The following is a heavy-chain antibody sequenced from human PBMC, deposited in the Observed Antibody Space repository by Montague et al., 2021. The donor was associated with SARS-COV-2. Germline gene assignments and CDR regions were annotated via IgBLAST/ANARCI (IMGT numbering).Heavy chain of an antibody. Sequence: SLRLSCAASGFTVSSNYMTWVRQAPGKGLEWVSLIYSSGSTFYADSVPGRFTISRDNSNNTLYLHMNSLRAEDTAVYYCARQILTMVRGVPRNWFDPWGQGTLVTVSS. CDR1: GFTVSSNY. CDR3: ARQILTMVRGVPRNWFDP. D-gene: IGHD3-10*01. V-gene: IGHV3-66*04. CDR2: IYSSGST. J-gene: IGHJ5*02.